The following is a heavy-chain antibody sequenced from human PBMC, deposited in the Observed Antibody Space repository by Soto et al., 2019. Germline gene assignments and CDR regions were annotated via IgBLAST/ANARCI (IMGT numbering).Heavy chain of an antibody. D-gene: IGHD3-22*01. CDR2: IYHSGIT. J-gene: IGHJ4*02. Sequence: TLSLPLAVPGGSISSVGYSWSWIRQPPGKVLEWSGYIYHSGITYYNPSLKSRVTISVDRSKNQFSLKLSSVTAAATAVYYCARELEPYYDSSGYYGGYFDHWGQGTLVTVSS. V-gene: IGHV4-30-2*01. CDR3: ARELEPYYDSSGYYGGYFDH. CDR1: GGSISSVGYS.